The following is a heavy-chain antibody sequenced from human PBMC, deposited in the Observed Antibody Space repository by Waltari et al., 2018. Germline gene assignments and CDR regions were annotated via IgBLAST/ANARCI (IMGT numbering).Heavy chain of an antibody. J-gene: IGHJ4*02. CDR1: GYSISSGYY. V-gene: IGHV4-38-2*02. CDR2: IYHSGST. CDR3: ARDRPTGSMGYSYGHGTDY. Sequence: QVQLQESGPGLVKPSETLSLTCAVSGYSISSGYYWGWIRQPPGKGLEWIGSIYHSGSTYDNPSLKNRVTISVDTSKNQFSLKLSFVTAADTAVYYCARDRPTGSMGYSYGHGTDYWGQGTLVTVSS. D-gene: IGHD5-18*01.